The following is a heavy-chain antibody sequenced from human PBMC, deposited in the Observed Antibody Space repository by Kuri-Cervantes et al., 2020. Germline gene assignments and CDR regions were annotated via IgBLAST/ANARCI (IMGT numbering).Heavy chain of an antibody. CDR3: ASKNGSSWYFNYYYYGMDV. CDR2: ICSGGST. V-gene: IGHV3-66*01. CDR1: GFTVSSNY. D-gene: IGHD6-13*01. J-gene: IGHJ6*02. Sequence: GGSLRLSCAASGFTVSSNYMSWVRQAPGKGLEWVSVICSGGSTYYADSVKSRFTISRDNSKNTLYLQMNSLRAEDTAVYYCASKNGSSWYFNYYYYGMDVWGQGTTVTVSS.